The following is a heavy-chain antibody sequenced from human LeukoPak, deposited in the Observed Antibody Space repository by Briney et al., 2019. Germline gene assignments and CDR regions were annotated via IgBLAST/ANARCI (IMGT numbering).Heavy chain of an antibody. V-gene: IGHV4-4*07. CDR1: GGSISSYY. CDR3: ARSVAVTPIHYFDY. J-gene: IGHJ4*02. Sequence: SETLSLTCTVSGGSISSYYWSWIRQPAGKGLEWIGRIYTSGSTNYNPSLKSRVTMSVDTSKNQFSLKLSSVTAADTAVYYCARSVAVTPIHYFDYWGQGTLVTVSS. D-gene: IGHD4-17*01. CDR2: IYTSGST.